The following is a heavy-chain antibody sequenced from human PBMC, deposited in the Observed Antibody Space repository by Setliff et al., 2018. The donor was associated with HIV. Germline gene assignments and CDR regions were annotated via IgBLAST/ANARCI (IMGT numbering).Heavy chain of an antibody. J-gene: IGHJ4*02. CDR3: ASQGYYYDSSGYFPFDY. V-gene: IGHV1-46*01. D-gene: IGHD3-22*01. CDR2: INPSGGST. Sequence: ASVKVSCKASGYTFTSYYMHWVRQAPGQGLEWMGIINPSGGSTSYAQKFQGSVTMTRDTSTSTVYMELSSLRSEDTAVYYCASQGYYYDSSGYFPFDYWGQGTLVTVSS. CDR1: GYTFTSYY.